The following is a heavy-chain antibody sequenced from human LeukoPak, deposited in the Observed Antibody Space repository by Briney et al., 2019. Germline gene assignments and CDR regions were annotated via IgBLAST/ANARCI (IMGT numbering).Heavy chain of an antibody. CDR2: ISYDGGIK. D-gene: IGHD3-22*01. J-gene: IGHJ4*02. CDR3: ARDDSSGYYPSGY. CDR1: RFTLSNYW. Sequence: SGGSLRLSCVASRFTLSNYWMHWVRQAPGKGLEWVSVISYDGGIKYYADSVKGRFTISRDNSKNTLYLQMNSLRADDTALYYCARDDSSGYYPSGYWGQGTLVTVSS. V-gene: IGHV3-30*03.